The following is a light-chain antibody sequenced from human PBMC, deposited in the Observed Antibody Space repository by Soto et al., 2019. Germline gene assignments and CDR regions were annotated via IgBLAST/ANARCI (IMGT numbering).Light chain of an antibody. CDR2: GAS. J-gene: IGKJ1*01. CDR3: QQLNSHPRT. Sequence: EIVLTQSPGTLSLSPGDRATLSCRASQIVSTSYLAWFQQKPGQAPRLLIYGASTLQSGVPSRFSGSGSGTDFTLTISSLQPEDFATYYCQQLNSHPRTFGQGTKVEIK. V-gene: IGKV3-20*01. CDR1: QIVSTSY.